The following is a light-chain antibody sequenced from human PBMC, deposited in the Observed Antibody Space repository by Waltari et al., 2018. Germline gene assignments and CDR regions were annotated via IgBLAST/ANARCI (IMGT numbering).Light chain of an antibody. Sequence: DIQMTQSPSSLSASVGDRVTITCRARQSISSYLNWYQQKPGKAPKLLIYGASSLRGGAPSRFSGSRSGTDFTLTISSLQPEDFASYYCQQTYSSPLTFGPGTKLDIK. CDR2: GAS. V-gene: IGKV1-39*01. CDR1: QSISSY. J-gene: IGKJ3*01. CDR3: QQTYSSPLT.